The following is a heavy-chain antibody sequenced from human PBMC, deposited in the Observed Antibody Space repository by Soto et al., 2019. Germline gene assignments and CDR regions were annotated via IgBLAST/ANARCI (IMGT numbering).Heavy chain of an antibody. Sequence: EVQLVESEGGLVQPGGSLRLSCAASGFTFSSYDMHWVRQATGKGLEWVSAIGTAGDTYYPGSVKGRFTISRENAKNSWYLQMNSLRAGDTAVYYCARGYYDSSGYYYLYAFDIWGQGTMVTVSS. CDR3: ARGYYDSSGYYYLYAFDI. D-gene: IGHD3-22*01. CDR1: GFTFSSYD. CDR2: IGTAGDT. J-gene: IGHJ3*02. V-gene: IGHV3-13*01.